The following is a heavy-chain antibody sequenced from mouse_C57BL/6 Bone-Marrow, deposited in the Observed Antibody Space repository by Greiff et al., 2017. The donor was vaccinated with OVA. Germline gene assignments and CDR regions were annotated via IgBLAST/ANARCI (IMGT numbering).Heavy chain of an antibody. D-gene: IGHD3-2*02. CDR1: GFTFSDYG. CDR3: ARTAQAYYFDY. J-gene: IGHJ2*01. Sequence: EVKLMESGGGLVKPGGSLKLSCAASGFTFSDYGMHWVRQAPEKGLEWVAYISSGSSTIYYADTVKGRFTISRDNAKNTLFLQMTSLRSEDTAMYYCARTAQAYYFDYWGQGTTLTVSS. CDR2: ISSGSSTI. V-gene: IGHV5-17*01.